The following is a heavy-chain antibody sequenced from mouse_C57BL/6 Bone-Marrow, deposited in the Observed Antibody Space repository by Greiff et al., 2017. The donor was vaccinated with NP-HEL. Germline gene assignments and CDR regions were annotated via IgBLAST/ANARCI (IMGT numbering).Heavy chain of an antibody. D-gene: IGHD2-3*01. J-gene: IGHJ3*01. CDR2: INPSTGGT. CDR3: ARWLLREAY. V-gene: IGHV1-42*01. CDR1: GYSFTGYY. Sequence: EVKLVESGPELVKPGASVKISCKASGYSFTGYYMNWVKQSPEKSLEWIGEINPSTGGTTYNQKFKAKATLTVDKSSSTAYMQLKSLTSEDSAVYYCARWLLREAYWGQGTLVTVSA.